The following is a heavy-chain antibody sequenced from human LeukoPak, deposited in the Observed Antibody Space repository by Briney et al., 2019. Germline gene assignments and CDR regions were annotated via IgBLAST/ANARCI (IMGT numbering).Heavy chain of an antibody. CDR2: IWYDGGNR. CDR1: GFTFSGCE. Sequence: GGSLRLSCAISGFTFSGCELTWVRQAPGKGLEWVAVIWYDGGNRYYADSVKGRFTISRDTSEDTLFLQMNSLRAEDTAVYYCAREADCTDGSCYRGAFDIWGQGTMITVSS. CDR3: AREADCTDGSCYRGAFDI. V-gene: IGHV3-33*08. D-gene: IGHD2-15*01. J-gene: IGHJ3*02.